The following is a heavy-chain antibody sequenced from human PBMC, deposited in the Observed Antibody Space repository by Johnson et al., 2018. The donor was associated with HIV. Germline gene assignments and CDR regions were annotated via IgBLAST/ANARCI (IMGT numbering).Heavy chain of an antibody. CDR3: ARGRIADHPHAFDI. CDR2: ISYDGSNK. CDR1: GFTLSSYA. D-gene: IGHD6-6*01. Sequence: QVLLVESGGGVVQPGRSLRLSCAASGFTLSSYAMHWVRQAPGKGLEWVAVISYDGSNKYYADSVKGRFTISRDNAKNSLYLQMNSLRSEDTALYYCARGRIADHPHAFDIWGQGTMVTVSS. V-gene: IGHV3-30-3*01. J-gene: IGHJ3*02.